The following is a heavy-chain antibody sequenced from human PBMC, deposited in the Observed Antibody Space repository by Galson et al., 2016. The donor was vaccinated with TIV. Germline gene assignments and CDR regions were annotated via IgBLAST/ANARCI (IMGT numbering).Heavy chain of an antibody. J-gene: IGHJ5*02. CDR3: ARSRGYSYGYVDP. CDR1: GFTFITSG. V-gene: IGHV1-58*01. Sequence: SVKVSCKASGFTFITSGVHWVRQARGQRLEWIGWIVTGSGDTNYAQSFQQGVTITRDMSTSTAYMELRSLGSEDTAVYFCARSRGYSYGYVDPWGQGTLVTVSS. CDR2: IVTGSGDT. D-gene: IGHD5-18*01.